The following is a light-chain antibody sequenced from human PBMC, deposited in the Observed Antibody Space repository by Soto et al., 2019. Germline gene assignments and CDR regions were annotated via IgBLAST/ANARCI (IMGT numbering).Light chain of an antibody. Sequence: EVVMTQSPLSLPVTLGQPASISCRSSQSLVNSDGNTYLNWFHQRPGQSPRRLIYKVSNRDSGVPDRFSGSGSGTDFTLRISRVEAEDVGVYYCMQGSHWPRTFGKGTRVEIK. V-gene: IGKV2-30*01. CDR2: KVS. CDR1: QSLVNSDGNTY. J-gene: IGKJ1*01. CDR3: MQGSHWPRT.